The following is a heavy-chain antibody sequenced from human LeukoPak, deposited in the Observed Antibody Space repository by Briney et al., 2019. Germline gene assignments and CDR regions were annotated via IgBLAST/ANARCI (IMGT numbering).Heavy chain of an antibody. Sequence: SETLSLTCTVSAGSVSGYYWTWIRQSPGKGLEWIGHVNYIGSTNYNPSLKSRLTISLDRSKNQFSLKLTSVTAADTAVYYCARNRFFDNWHRGTDYWGQGALVTVSS. D-gene: IGHD1-1*01. CDR2: VNYIGST. CDR3: ARNRFFDNWHRGTDY. J-gene: IGHJ4*02. CDR1: AGSVSGYY. V-gene: IGHV4-59*08.